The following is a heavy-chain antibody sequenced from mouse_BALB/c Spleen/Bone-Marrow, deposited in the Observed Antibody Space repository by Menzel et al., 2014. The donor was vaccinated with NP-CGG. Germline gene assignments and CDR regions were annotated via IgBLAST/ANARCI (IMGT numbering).Heavy chain of an antibody. J-gene: IGHJ2*01. Sequence: EVQVVESGGGLVKPGGSLKLSCAASGFTLSNFAMSWVRQTPDKRLEWVASISSGGSAYYPDSVKGRLSISRDNARDILFLQMSSLRSEDAAMYYCARGYDYDFDYWGQGTTLTVSS. CDR1: GFTLSNFA. D-gene: IGHD2-4*01. CDR2: ISSGGSA. V-gene: IGHV5-6-5*01. CDR3: ARGYDYDFDY.